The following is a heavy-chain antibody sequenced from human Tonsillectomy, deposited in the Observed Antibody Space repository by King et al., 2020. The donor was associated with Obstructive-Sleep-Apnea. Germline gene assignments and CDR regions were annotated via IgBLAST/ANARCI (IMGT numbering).Heavy chain of an antibody. Sequence: VQLVESGGGLVQPGGSLRLSCAASGFTVSNNYMNWVRQAPGKGLEWVSVIYSGGSTYYADSVKGRFTISRDNSKNTLYLQMNSLKAEDTAVYYCTRDRGGVAGTWGQGTLVTVSS. V-gene: IGHV3-66*01. CDR3: TRDRGGVAGT. D-gene: IGHD1-7*01. CDR1: GFTVSNNY. J-gene: IGHJ4*02. CDR2: IYSGGST.